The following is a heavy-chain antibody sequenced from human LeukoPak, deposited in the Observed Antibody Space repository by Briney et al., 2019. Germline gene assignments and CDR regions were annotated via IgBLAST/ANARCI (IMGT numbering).Heavy chain of an antibody. D-gene: IGHD3-10*01. J-gene: IGHJ4*02. CDR2: INHSGST. CDR1: GGSFSGYY. CDR3: ARLDYYGSGYFDY. V-gene: IGHV4-34*01. Sequence: SETLSLTCAVYGGSFSGYYWSWIRQPPGKGLEWIGEINHSGSTNYNPSLKSRVTISVDTSKNQFSLKLSSVTAADTAVYYCARLDYYGSGYFDYWGQGTLVTVSS.